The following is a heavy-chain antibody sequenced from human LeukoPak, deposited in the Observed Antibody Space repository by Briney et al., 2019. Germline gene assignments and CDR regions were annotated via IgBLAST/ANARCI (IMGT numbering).Heavy chain of an antibody. CDR3: ARSSTSSRVGMDV. Sequence: ASVKVSCKASVGTFSSYAISWVRQAPGQGLEWVGRIIPILGIANYAQTFQGRVTITTDKSTSTAYMELRSLRSEDTAVYYCARSSTSSRVGMDVWGQGTTVTVSS. CDR1: VGTFSSYA. V-gene: IGHV1-69*04. J-gene: IGHJ6*02. CDR2: IIPILGIA. D-gene: IGHD2-2*01.